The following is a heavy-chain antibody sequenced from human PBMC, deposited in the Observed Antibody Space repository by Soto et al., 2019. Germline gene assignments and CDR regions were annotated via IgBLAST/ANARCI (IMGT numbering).Heavy chain of an antibody. D-gene: IGHD5-12*01. J-gene: IGHJ6*01. V-gene: IGHV3-13*01. CDR1: GLTFSIYD. CDR3: ARGGYSPSSQKSYYYGMDL. CDR2: IGSAGDR. Sequence: PWGLLLCSWVPAGLTFSIYDMYWVRQGTGKGLERVSAIGSAGDRYYPGSVKSRFTSSRENAKNSLYLQMNSLRAGDTAVYYCARGGYSPSSQKSYYYGMDLWGRGTTVTVSS.